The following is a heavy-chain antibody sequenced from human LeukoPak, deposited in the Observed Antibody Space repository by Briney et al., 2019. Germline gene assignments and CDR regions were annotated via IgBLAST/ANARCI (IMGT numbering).Heavy chain of an antibody. Sequence: GGSLRLSCVASGFTFSSYWMHWVRQAPGKGLVWVSHITTDGSSTTYADSVKGRFTISRDNAKNTLYLQMNSLRAEDTAVYYCARDDGSYYVWGQGALVTVSS. V-gene: IGHV3-74*01. CDR3: ARDDGSYYV. CDR2: ITTDGSST. J-gene: IGHJ4*02. D-gene: IGHD1-26*01. CDR1: GFTFSSYW.